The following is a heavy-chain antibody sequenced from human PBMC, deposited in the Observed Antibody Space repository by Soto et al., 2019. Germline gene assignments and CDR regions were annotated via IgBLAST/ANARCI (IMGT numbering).Heavy chain of an antibody. CDR3: AREHCSGGSCYPIDY. Sequence: QVPLVQSGAEVKKPGASVKVSCKASGYTFTSYGIIWVRQAPGQGLEWMGWISAYNGNTNYAQKLQGRVTMTTDTSTSTAYMELRSLRSDDTAVYYCAREHCSGGSCYPIDYWGQGTLVTVSS. V-gene: IGHV1-18*01. D-gene: IGHD2-15*01. CDR2: ISAYNGNT. J-gene: IGHJ4*02. CDR1: GYTFTSYG.